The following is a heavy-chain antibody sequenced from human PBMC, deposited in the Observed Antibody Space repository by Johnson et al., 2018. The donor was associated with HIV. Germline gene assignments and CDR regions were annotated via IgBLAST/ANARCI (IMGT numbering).Heavy chain of an antibody. J-gene: IGHJ3*02. CDR2: ISYDGSNK. D-gene: IGHD3-16*01. V-gene: IGHV3-30-3*01. CDR3: ARDIEYHYDDVWGSRGAFDI. Sequence: QVHLVESGGGVVQPGRSLRLSCAASGFTFISYAMHWVRQAPGKGLEWVAVISYDGSNKYYADSVKGRFTISRDNSKNTLYLQMNSLRAEDTAVYYCARDIEYHYDDVWGSRGAFDIWGQGTMVTVSS. CDR1: GFTFISYA.